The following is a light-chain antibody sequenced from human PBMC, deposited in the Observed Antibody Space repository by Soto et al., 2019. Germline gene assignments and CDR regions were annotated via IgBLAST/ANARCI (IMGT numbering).Light chain of an antibody. CDR2: GAS. V-gene: IGKV3-15*01. CDR1: QSVSSN. CDR3: QHYNYWPPPT. J-gene: IGKJ1*01. Sequence: EIVMTQSPATLSVSPGERATLSCRASQSVSSNLAWYQQKAGQAPRLLIYGASTRATGRPARCSGSGSGTDFTLTISSLQSEDVAVYYCQHYNYWPPPTFGQGTKVDIK.